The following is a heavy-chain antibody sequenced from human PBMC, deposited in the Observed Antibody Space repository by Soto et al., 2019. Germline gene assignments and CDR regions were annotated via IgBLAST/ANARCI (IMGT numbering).Heavy chain of an antibody. J-gene: IGHJ6*02. D-gene: IGHD7-27*01. CDR2: IWYDGSNK. CDR1: GFTFSSYG. Sequence: VQLVESGGGVVQPGRSLRLSCAASGFTFSSYGMHWVRQAPGKGLEWVAVIWYDGSNKYYADSVKGRFTISRDNSKNTLYLQMNSLRAEDTAVYYCASGRPTGEMDVWGQGTTVTVSS. V-gene: IGHV3-33*01. CDR3: ASGRPTGEMDV.